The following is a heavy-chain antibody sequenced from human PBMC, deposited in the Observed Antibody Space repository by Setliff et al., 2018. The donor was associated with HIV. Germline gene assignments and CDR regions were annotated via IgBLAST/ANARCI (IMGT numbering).Heavy chain of an antibody. CDR3: ASRDTRRYFDDY. CDR1: GDSISSGGHY. J-gene: IGHJ4*02. Sequence: SETLSLTCSVSGDSISSGGHYWSWIRQSPGKGLEWIGYIHYSGSTYFNPSLKSRVSISTDTSKNQFPLKLTSVTAADTAVYYCASRDTRRYFDDYWGQGTLVTVSS. D-gene: IGHD3-22*01. CDR2: IHYSGST. V-gene: IGHV4-30-4*08.